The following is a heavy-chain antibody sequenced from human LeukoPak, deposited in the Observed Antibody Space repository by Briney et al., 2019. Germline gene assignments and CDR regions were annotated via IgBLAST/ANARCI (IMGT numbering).Heavy chain of an antibody. CDR2: IKQDGSEK. D-gene: IGHD1-26*01. CDR1: GFTFHNYY. J-gene: IGHJ4*02. Sequence: GGSLRLSCAASGFTFHNYYMSWVRQAPGKGLEWVADIKQDGSEKYYVDSVKGRFTISRDNPKNSLYLQMNSLRADDTAVYYCVREGGEYLSGPFDYWGRGTLVTVSS. CDR3: VREGGEYLSGPFDY. V-gene: IGHV3-7*01.